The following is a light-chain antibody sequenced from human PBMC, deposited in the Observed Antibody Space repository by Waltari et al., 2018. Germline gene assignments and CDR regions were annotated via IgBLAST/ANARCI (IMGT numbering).Light chain of an antibody. Sequence: DIQMTQSPSSLSASVGDRVTISCRASHNISTSVNWYQQKRGKAPQLLIYGASTLRSGVPSRFSGRGSGTDFTLTIASLQPDDFATYYCQQTYTVPPITFGQGTRLDIK. V-gene: IGKV1-39*01. CDR1: HNISTS. CDR2: GAS. CDR3: QQTYTVPPIT. J-gene: IGKJ5*01.